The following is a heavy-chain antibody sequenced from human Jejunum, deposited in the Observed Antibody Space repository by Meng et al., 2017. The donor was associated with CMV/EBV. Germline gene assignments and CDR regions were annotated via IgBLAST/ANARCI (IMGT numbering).Heavy chain of an antibody. J-gene: IGHJ4*02. Sequence: SEYTFIDYYMHWVRQAPGQRLEWMGWINPNTGDTNYAQKFQGRVTMTRDMSINTVYMELTRLRSDDTAVYYCAKDGGSYLDYYFDYWGQGTLVTVSS. CDR3: AKDGGSYLDYYFDY. CDR1: EYTFIDYY. V-gene: IGHV1-2*02. CDR2: INPNTGDT. D-gene: IGHD1-26*01.